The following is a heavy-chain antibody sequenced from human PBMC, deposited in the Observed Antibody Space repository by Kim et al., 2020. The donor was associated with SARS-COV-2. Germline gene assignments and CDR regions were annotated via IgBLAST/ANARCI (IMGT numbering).Heavy chain of an antibody. V-gene: IGHV4-59*13. D-gene: IGHD4-17*01. CDR1: GGSISSYY. CDR2: IYYSGST. Sequence: SETLSLTCTVSGGSISSYYWSWIRQPPGKGLEWIGYIYYSGSTNYNPSLKSRVTISVDTSKNQFSLKLSSVTAADTAVYYCARDITDDKTTVTTHAFDIWGQGTMVTVSS. J-gene: IGHJ3*02. CDR3: ARDITDDKTTVTTHAFDI.